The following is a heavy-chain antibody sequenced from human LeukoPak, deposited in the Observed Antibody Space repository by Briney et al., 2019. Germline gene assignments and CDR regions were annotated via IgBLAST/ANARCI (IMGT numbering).Heavy chain of an antibody. CDR1: GYTFINYA. CDR3: ARADSSGWYLRGYFDY. Sequence: ASVKVSCKASGYTFINYAISWVRQAPGQGLEWMGWISAYNGNTNYAQKLQGRVTMTTDTSTSTAHMELSSLRSDDAAVYYCARADSSGWYLRGYFDYGGQGTLVTVSS. CDR2: ISAYNGNT. D-gene: IGHD6-19*01. J-gene: IGHJ4*02. V-gene: IGHV1-18*01.